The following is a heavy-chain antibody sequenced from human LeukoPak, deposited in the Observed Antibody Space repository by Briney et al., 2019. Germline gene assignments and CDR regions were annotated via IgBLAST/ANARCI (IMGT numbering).Heavy chain of an antibody. V-gene: IGHV3-23*01. CDR3: ANPPTVTSFHY. CDR1: GFSFSSYA. D-gene: IGHD4-11*01. CDR2: MSSSDDGR. J-gene: IGHJ4*02. Sequence: PGGSLRLSCATSGFSFSSYAMSWVRQAPGKGLEWVSAMSSSDDGRYYADSVKGRFTISRDNSKNTLYLQMNSLRAEDTAIYYCANPPTVTSFHYWGQGTLVTVSS.